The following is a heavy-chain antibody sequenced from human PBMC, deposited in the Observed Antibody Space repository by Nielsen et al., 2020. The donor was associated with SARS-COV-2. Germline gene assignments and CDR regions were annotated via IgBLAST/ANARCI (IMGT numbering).Heavy chain of an antibody. Sequence: SLKISCAASGFTFSSYEMNWVRQAPGKGLEWVSYISSSGSTIYYADSVKGRFTISRDNAKNSLYLQMNSLRAEDTAVYYCAREGLYYDSSGTGGWYFDYWGQGTLVTVSS. J-gene: IGHJ4*02. D-gene: IGHD3-22*01. V-gene: IGHV3-48*03. CDR1: GFTFSSYE. CDR3: AREGLYYDSSGTGGWYFDY. CDR2: ISSSGSTI.